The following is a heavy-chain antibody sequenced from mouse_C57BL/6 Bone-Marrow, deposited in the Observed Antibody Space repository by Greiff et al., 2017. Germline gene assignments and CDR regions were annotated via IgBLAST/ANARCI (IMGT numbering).Heavy chain of an antibody. J-gene: IGHJ4*01. CDR2: IYPGSGNT. CDR3: ARLDYGAMDY. CDR1: GYSFTSYY. V-gene: IGHV1-66*01. D-gene: IGHD1-1*01. Sequence: QVQLQQSGPELVKPGASVKISRKASGYSFTSYYIHWVKQRPGQGLEWIGWIYPGSGNTKYNEKFKGKATLTADTSSSTAYMQLSSLTSEDAAVYYCARLDYGAMDYWGQGTSVTVSS.